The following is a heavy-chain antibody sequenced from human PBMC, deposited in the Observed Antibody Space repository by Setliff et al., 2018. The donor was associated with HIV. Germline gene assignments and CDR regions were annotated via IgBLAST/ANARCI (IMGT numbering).Heavy chain of an antibody. CDR3: ARDRPGSSWYFNAFDI. Sequence: SETLSLTCTVSGGSISSDYWSWIRQPPGKGLEWIGYTYYSGSTNYNPSLKSRVTISVATSKNQFSLKLNSVTTADTSVYYCARDRPGSSWYFNAFDIWGQGTMVTVSS. D-gene: IGHD6-13*01. CDR1: GGSISSDY. J-gene: IGHJ3*02. CDR2: TYYSGST. V-gene: IGHV4-59*01.